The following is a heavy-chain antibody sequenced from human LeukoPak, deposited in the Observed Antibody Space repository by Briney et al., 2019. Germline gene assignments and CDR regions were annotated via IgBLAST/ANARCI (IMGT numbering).Heavy chain of an antibody. Sequence: GGSLRLSCVASGFTFSSYAMSWVRQAPGKGLEWVSAISGSGGSTYYADSVKGRFTISRDNSKNTLYLQMNSLRAEDTAVYYCAKTYYYDSSGPRDFQHWGQGTLVTASS. J-gene: IGHJ1*01. V-gene: IGHV3-23*01. CDR1: GFTFSSYA. CDR3: AKTYYYDSSGPRDFQH. D-gene: IGHD3-22*01. CDR2: ISGSGGST.